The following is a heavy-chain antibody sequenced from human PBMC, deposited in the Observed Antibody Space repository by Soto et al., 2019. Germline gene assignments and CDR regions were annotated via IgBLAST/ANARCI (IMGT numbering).Heavy chain of an antibody. CDR3: ARDSGVGATQGAALDI. CDR2: IYSSGST. D-gene: IGHD1-26*01. CDR1: GFTVSDNY. Sequence: GGSLRLSCAAFGFTVSDNYMSWVRQAPGKRLEWVSVIYSSGSTYYPDSVKGRFTISRDNSNNILYLQMNSLRVEDTAVYYCARDSGVGATQGAALDIWGQGTMVTV. V-gene: IGHV3-66*01. J-gene: IGHJ3*02.